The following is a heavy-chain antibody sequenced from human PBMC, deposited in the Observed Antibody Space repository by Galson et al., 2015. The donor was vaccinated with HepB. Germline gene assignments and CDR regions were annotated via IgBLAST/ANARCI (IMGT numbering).Heavy chain of an antibody. J-gene: IGHJ6*02. CDR1: GGTFSSYA. Sequence: SVKVSCKASGGTFSSYAISWVRQAPGQGLEWMGGIIPIFGTANYAQKFQGRVTITADESTSTAYMELSSLRSEDTAVYYCARGAPGYSSGWYPPYYYYYGMDVWGQGTTVTVSS. CDR2: IIPIFGTA. V-gene: IGHV1-69*13. CDR3: ARGAPGYSSGWYPPYYYYYGMDV. D-gene: IGHD6-19*01.